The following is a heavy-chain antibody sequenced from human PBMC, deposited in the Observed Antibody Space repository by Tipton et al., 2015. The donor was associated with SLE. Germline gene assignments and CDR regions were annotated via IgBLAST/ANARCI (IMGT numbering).Heavy chain of an antibody. Sequence: TLSLTCTATGDSVTSSGYYWSWIRQHPGKGLEWIGFISYDGRTKYNPSLKSRVTISVDMSKNQFSLRLISVTAADTAVYYCAIHVGVAYYYAMDVWGQGTTVIISS. CDR2: ISYDGRT. CDR1: GDSVTSSGYY. CDR3: AIHVGVAYYYAMDV. V-gene: IGHV4-31*03. J-gene: IGHJ6*02. D-gene: IGHD2-15*01.